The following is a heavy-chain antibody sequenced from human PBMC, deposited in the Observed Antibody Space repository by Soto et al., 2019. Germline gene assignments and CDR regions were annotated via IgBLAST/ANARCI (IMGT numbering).Heavy chain of an antibody. V-gene: IGHV4-31*03. CDR2: IYYSGST. D-gene: IGHD3-10*01. Sequence: QVQLQESGPGLVKPSQTLSLTCTVSGGSISSGGYYWSWIRQHPGKGLEWIGYIYYSGSTSYNPSLKSRVTISVDTSKNQFSMKLSSVTAADTAVYYCARDYYGSGSFDYWGQGTLVTVSS. J-gene: IGHJ4*02. CDR3: ARDYYGSGSFDY. CDR1: GGSISSGGYY.